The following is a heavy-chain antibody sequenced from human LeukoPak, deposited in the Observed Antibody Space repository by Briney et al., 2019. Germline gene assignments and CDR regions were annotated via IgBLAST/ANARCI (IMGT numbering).Heavy chain of an antibody. CDR3: ARGAESHYDRHLDY. V-gene: IGHV4-59*01. D-gene: IGHD1-26*01. J-gene: IGHJ4*02. Sequence: SETLSLTCTVSGGSISTYYWSWIRQPPGKGLEWIGYVYYTGNTDYNPSLKSRVTISVDTSKKQFSLNLRSVSAADTAVYYCARGAESHYDRHLDYWGQGTLVTVFS. CDR1: GGSISTYY. CDR2: VYYTGNT.